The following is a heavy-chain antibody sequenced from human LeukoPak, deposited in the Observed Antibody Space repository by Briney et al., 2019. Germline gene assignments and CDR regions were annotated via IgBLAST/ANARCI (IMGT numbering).Heavy chain of an antibody. Sequence: GGSLRLSCAASGFTFIDHYMDWVRQAPGKGLECIGRIRNKANSYTTEYAASVKGRFTVSRDDSKNSLFLQMNSLESEDTAVYYCARRNSVTQGLDNWGQGTLVTVSS. CDR3: ARRNSVTQGLDN. CDR2: IRNKANSYTT. J-gene: IGHJ4*02. D-gene: IGHD5/OR15-5a*01. V-gene: IGHV3-72*01. CDR1: GFTFIDHY.